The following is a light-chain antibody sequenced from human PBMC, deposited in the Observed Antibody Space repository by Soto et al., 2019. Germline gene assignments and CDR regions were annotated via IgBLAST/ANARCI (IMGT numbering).Light chain of an antibody. Sequence: EIVLTQSPATLSVFPGERATLSCSASQSVSILLAWYQQEPGQDPRMLIYGASTRATGVPARFSGSGSGTEFNLTITSLQSEDFAVYYCQQLHNWTRTFSQGTKVDIK. CDR1: QSVSIL. CDR2: GAS. J-gene: IGKJ1*01. CDR3: QQLHNWTRT. V-gene: IGKV3-15*01.